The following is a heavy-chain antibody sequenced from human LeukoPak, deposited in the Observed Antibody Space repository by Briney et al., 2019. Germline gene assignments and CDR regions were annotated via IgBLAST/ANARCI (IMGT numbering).Heavy chain of an antibody. V-gene: IGHV1-2*02. Sequence: ASVKVSCKASGYTFTGYYMHWVRQAPGQGLEWMGWINPNSGGTNYAQKFQGRVTMTRDTSISTAYMELSRLRSDDTAVYYCARDKGGHTAMAEDYYYYYMDVWGKGTTVTVSS. CDR1: GYTFTGYY. CDR2: INPNSGGT. J-gene: IGHJ6*03. D-gene: IGHD5-18*01. CDR3: ARDKGGHTAMAEDYYYYYMDV.